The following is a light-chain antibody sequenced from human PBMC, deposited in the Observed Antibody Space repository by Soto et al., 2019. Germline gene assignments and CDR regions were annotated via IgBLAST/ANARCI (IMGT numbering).Light chain of an antibody. CDR2: GAS. V-gene: IGKV3-20*01. CDR1: QSVSSSY. CDR3: QQYGSSQT. Sequence: EIVLTQSPATLSLSPGERATLSCRASQSVSSSYLAWHQQKPGQAPRLLIYGASSKAAGIPDRFSGSGSGADFTLTISRLEPEDFAVYYCQQYGSSQTFGQGTKVEIK. J-gene: IGKJ1*01.